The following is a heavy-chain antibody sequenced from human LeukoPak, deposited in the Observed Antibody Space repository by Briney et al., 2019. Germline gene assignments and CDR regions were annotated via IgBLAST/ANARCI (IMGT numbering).Heavy chain of an antibody. J-gene: IGHJ4*02. CDR2: INYFGST. D-gene: IGHD6-13*01. V-gene: IGHV4-34*01. CDR3: SIAPYMFSSDWSRVY. Sequence: SETLSLTCAVSGGPFSAHYWRWIRQPPGKGLQWIGEINYFGSTNYNPSLKGRVSISLDTSKNQFSLKLTSVTAADSALYYCSIAPYMFSSDWSRVYWDQGALVTVSS. CDR1: GGPFSAHY.